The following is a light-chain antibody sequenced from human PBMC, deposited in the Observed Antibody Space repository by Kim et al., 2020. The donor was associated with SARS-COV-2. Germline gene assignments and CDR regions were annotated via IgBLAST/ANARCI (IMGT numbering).Light chain of an antibody. Sequence: EIVMTQSPATLSVSPGERATLSCRASQSVRSNLAWYQQKPGQAPRLLIFATSSRATGIPARFSGSGSGTEFTLNISSLEPEDSAVYYCQQRANWPPITFGQGTRLEIK. J-gene: IGKJ5*01. CDR2: ATS. V-gene: IGKV3D-15*01. CDR1: QSVRSN. CDR3: QQRANWPPIT.